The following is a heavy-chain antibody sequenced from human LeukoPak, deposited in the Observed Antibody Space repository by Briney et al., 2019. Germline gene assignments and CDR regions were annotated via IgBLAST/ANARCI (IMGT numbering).Heavy chain of an antibody. D-gene: IGHD4-17*01. V-gene: IGHV3-20*04. CDR3: ARDRDYGTFDY. J-gene: IGHJ4*02. CDR1: GFTFDDYG. Sequence: GGSLRLSCAASGFTFDDYGMSWVRQAPGKGLEWVSGINWNGGSTGYADSVKGRFTISRDNSKNSLYLQMNSLRSDDTAIYYCARDRDYGTFDYWGQGTLVTVSS. CDR2: INWNGGST.